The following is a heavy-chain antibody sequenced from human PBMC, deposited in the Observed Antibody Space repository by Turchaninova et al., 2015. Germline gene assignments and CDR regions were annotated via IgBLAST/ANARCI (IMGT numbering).Heavy chain of an antibody. CDR3: AKVPHYDFWSGSDGFDP. Sequence: EVQLLESGGGFVQPGGSLRLSCAASGFAFSGSAMSWVRQPPGKGLVWVSAVSGTGAGKYYADSGKGRFTISRDNSMNTLYLQMNTLRAEDTAVYYCAKVPHYDFWSGSDGFDPWGQGILVTVSS. CDR2: VSGTGAGK. V-gene: IGHV3-23*01. CDR1: GFAFSGSA. J-gene: IGHJ5*02. D-gene: IGHD3-3*01.